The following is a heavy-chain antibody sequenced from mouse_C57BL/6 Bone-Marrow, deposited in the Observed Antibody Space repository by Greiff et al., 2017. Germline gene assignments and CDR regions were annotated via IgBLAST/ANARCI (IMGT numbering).Heavy chain of an antibody. J-gene: IGHJ4*01. CDR2: IDPSDSYT. V-gene: IGHV1-59*01. CDR3: ARPLSTVVDYYAMDY. D-gene: IGHD1-1*01. Sequence: QVQLQQPGAELVRPGTSVKLSCKASGYTFTSYWMHWVKQRPGQGLEWIGVIDPSDSYTNYNQKFKGKATLTVETSSSTAYMQLSSLTSEDSAVYYCARPLSTVVDYYAMDYWGQGTSVTVSS. CDR1: GYTFTSYW.